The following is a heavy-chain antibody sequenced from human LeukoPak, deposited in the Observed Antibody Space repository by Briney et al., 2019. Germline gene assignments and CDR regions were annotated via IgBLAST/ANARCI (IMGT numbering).Heavy chain of an antibody. CDR3: ARAHGDWYFDL. J-gene: IGHJ2*01. Sequence: GSLTLSCAASGFTFSSYWMHWVGQAPGKVLVWVSRINSDGSSTPYTDSVKARFTISRDNAKNTLYLQMNSVGAEDTAVYYCARAHGDWYFDLWGRGTLVTVSS. CDR2: INSDGSST. V-gene: IGHV3-74*01. D-gene: IGHD2-21*01. CDR1: GFTFSSYW.